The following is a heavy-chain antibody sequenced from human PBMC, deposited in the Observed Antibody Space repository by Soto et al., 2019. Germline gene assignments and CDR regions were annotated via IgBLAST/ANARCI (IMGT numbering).Heavy chain of an antibody. CDR3: ATPLYSSSWWSQRDYYYGMDV. Sequence: QVQLVQSGAEVKKPGSSVKVSCKASGGTFSSYAISWVRQAPGQGLEWMGGIIPIFGTANYAQKFQGRVTITADESTSTVYMELSSLRSEDTAVYYCATPLYSSSWWSQRDYYYGMDVWGQGTTVTVSS. CDR1: GGTFSSYA. J-gene: IGHJ6*02. D-gene: IGHD6-13*01. CDR2: IIPIFGTA. V-gene: IGHV1-69*01.